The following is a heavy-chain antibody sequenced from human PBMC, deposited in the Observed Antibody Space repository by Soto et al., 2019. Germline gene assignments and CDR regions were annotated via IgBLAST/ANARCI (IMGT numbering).Heavy chain of an antibody. V-gene: IGHV1-2*02. CDR2: IIPNSGGT. CDR1: GYMFTDYF. J-gene: IGHJ5*01. CDR3: ARDEAVTGTGFDP. D-gene: IGHD6-13*01. Sequence: SCKASGYMFTDYFIQWLRHAPGEGLEWMGWIIPNSGGTNLAQRFQGRVTMTRDTSINTAYMELNSLTSDDTAVYYCARDEAVTGTGFDPWGQGSLVTVSS.